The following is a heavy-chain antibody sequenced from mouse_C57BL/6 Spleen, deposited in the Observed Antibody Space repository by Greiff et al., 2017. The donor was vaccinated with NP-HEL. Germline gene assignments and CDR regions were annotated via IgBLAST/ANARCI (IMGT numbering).Heavy chain of an antibody. CDR2: INPNNGGT. J-gene: IGHJ2*01. CDR3: ARDASYYFDY. V-gene: IGHV1-26*01. CDR1: GYTFTDYY. Sequence: VQLQQSGPELVKPGASVKISCKASGYTFTDYYMNWVKQSHGKSLEWIGDINPNNGGTSYNQKFKGKATLTVDKSSSTAYMELRSLTSDDSAVYYCARDASYYFDYWGQGTTLTVSS. D-gene: IGHD6-1*01.